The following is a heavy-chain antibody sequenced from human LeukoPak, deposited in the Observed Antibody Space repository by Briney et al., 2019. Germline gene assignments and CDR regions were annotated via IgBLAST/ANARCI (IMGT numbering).Heavy chain of an antibody. Sequence: PGGSLRLSCAGSGFTFSSYAMSWVRQAPGKGLEWVSLVSSSGGGTYYADSVKGRFTISRDNSKNTLYLQMNSLRAEDTAIYYCAKDRTVGASYWYFDLWGRGTLVTVSS. CDR3: AKDRTVGASYWYFDL. D-gene: IGHD1-26*01. V-gene: IGHV3-23*01. CDR2: VSSSGGGT. J-gene: IGHJ2*01. CDR1: GFTFSSYA.